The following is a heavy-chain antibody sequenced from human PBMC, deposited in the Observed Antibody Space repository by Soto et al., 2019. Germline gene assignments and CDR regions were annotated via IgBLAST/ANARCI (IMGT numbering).Heavy chain of an antibody. CDR2: IYYSGST. V-gene: IGHV4-59*01. D-gene: IGHD1-1*01. CDR1: GGSISDYY. Sequence: SETLSLTCTVSGGSISDYYWSWIRQPPGKGLEWIGYIYYSGSTNYNPSLKSRVTMSVDTSKNQFSLNLRSVTAADTAVYYCARDSGTVPDRWGQGTLVTVSS. CDR3: ARDSGTVPDR. J-gene: IGHJ5*02.